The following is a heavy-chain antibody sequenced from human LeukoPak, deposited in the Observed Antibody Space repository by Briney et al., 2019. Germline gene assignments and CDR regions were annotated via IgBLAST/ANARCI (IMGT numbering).Heavy chain of an antibody. CDR2: IIPIFGTA. V-gene: IGHV1-69*01. Sequence: SVKVSCKASGGTFSSYAISWVRRAPGQGLEWMGGIIPIFGTANYAQKFQGRVTITADESTSTAYMELSSLRSEDTAVYYCASAVDTAHSRTKYYFDYWGQGTLVTVSS. D-gene: IGHD5-18*01. CDR3: ASAVDTAHSRTKYYFDY. J-gene: IGHJ4*02. CDR1: GGTFSSYA.